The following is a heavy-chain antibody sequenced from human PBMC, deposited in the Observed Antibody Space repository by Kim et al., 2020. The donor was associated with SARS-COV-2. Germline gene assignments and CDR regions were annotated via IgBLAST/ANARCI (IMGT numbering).Heavy chain of an antibody. D-gene: IGHD3-9*01. CDR3: AKALRYFDWLPYIDY. J-gene: IGHJ4*02. V-gene: IGHV3-7*01. Sequence: DSGKGRFTPSRDNAKSSLDLQMNSLRAEDTAVYYCAKALRYFDWLPYIDYWGQGTLVTVSS.